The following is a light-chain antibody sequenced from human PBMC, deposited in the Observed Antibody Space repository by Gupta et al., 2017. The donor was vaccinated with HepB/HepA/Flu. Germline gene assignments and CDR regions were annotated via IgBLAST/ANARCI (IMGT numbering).Light chain of an antibody. J-gene: IGKJ4*01. CDR3: QQLNTYPLT. CDR2: VGS. CDR1: QDISTY. V-gene: IGKV1-9*01. Sequence: DIQLTQSPSFLSASVGDRVIITCRASQDISTYLSWYQQKAGKAPKLLIYVGSNLQSGVPSRFNGSGYGTEFTLTIDSLQPEDFATYYCQQLNTYPLTFGGGTEVEIK.